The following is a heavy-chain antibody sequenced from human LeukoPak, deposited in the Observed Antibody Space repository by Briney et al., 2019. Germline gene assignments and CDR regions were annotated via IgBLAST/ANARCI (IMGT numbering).Heavy chain of an antibody. V-gene: IGHV4-59*01. J-gene: IGHJ4*02. CDR2: ISYSGST. Sequence: SETLSLACTVSGASISRYYWSWIRQPPGKGLEWIGSISYSGSTNYNPSLKSRVTISVDTSKNQFSLKLSSVTAADTAVYYCARLRLFPDYFDYWGQGTLVTVSS. CDR1: GASISRYY. CDR3: ARLRLFPDYFDY. D-gene: IGHD3-22*01.